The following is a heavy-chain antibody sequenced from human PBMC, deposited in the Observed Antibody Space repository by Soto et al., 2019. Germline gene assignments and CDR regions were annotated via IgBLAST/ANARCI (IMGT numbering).Heavy chain of an antibody. Sequence: EVQLVESGGGLVQPGGSLRLSCAASGFTVSSNYMSWVRQAPGKGLEWVSVIYSGGSTYYADSVKGRFTISRDNSKNTQYLQTNSLRAEDTAVYYCARAGLAYCGGDCYPDAFDIWGQGTMVTVSS. D-gene: IGHD2-21*02. CDR2: IYSGGST. CDR1: GFTVSSNY. V-gene: IGHV3-66*01. J-gene: IGHJ3*02. CDR3: ARAGLAYCGGDCYPDAFDI.